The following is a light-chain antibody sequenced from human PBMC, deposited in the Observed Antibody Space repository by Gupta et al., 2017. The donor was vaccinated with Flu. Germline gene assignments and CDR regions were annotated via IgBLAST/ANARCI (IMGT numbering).Light chain of an antibody. V-gene: IGLV3-25*02. CDR1: ALSKQY. Sequence: YQLTQAPAMSVSPGQTATITCSGSALSKQYAYWYRQRPGQAPVLLIYKDTERASGIPDRISGSSSGTRVTLTIRGVQTEDEADYYCQSADITGASRVFGGGT. CDR3: QSADITGASRV. J-gene: IGLJ3*02. CDR2: KDT.